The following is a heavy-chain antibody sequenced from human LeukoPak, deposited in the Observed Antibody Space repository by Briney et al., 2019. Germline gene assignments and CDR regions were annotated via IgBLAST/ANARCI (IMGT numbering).Heavy chain of an antibody. D-gene: IGHD3-22*01. V-gene: IGHV3-21*01. CDR2: ISSSSSYI. CDR3: ARGIHYYDSSGYEFDY. CDR1: GFTFSSYS. Sequence: GGSLRLSCAASGFTFSSYSMNWVRQAPGKGLEWVSSISSSSSYIYYADSVKGRFTISRDNAKNSLYLQMNSLRAEDTAVYHCARGIHYYDSSGYEFDYWGQGTLVTVSS. J-gene: IGHJ4*02.